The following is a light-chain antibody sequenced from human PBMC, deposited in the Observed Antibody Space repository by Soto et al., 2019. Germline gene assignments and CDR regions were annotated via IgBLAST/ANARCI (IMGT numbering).Light chain of an antibody. CDR1: QSVSSSY. V-gene: IGKV3-20*01. CDR3: QQYGSSPTWT. Sequence: EIVLTQSPGTLSLSPGERATLSCRASQSVSSSYLAWYQQKPGQAPRLLIYGASSMATGIPDMFSGSGSGTDFALTISRLEPEDFAVYYCQQYGSSPTWTFGQGTKVKIK. J-gene: IGKJ1*01. CDR2: GAS.